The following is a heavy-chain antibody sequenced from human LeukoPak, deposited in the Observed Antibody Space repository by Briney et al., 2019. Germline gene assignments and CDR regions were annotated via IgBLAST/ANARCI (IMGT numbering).Heavy chain of an antibody. CDR2: IIPIFGTA. D-gene: IGHD2-2*01. CDR1: GGTSSSYA. Sequence: SVKVSCKASGGTSSSYAISWVRQARGQGLEWMGGIIPIFGTANYAQKFQGRVTITADKSTSTAYMELSSLRSEDTAVYYCARVAGYCSSTSCYGGDAFDIWGQGTMVTVSS. J-gene: IGHJ3*02. V-gene: IGHV1-69*06. CDR3: ARVAGYCSSTSCYGGDAFDI.